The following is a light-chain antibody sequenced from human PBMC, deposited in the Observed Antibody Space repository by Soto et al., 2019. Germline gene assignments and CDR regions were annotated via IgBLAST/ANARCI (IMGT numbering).Light chain of an antibody. CDR1: QGVSSN. CDR3: QQYNNWPLT. V-gene: IGKV3-15*01. CDR2: GAS. Sequence: EIVMTQSPATLSVSPGERATLSCRASQGVSSNLAWYQQKPGQAPRLLIYGASTRATGIPARFSGSGSGTEFTLTISSLQYEDFAVYYCQQYNNWPLTFGGGTKADIK. J-gene: IGKJ4*01.